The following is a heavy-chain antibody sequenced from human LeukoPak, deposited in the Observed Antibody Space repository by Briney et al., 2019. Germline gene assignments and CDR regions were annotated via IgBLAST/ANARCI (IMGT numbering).Heavy chain of an antibody. J-gene: IGHJ4*02. Sequence: GRSLRLSCAAPGFTFITYGMHWVRQAPGKGLEWVAVISYDGSNKYYADSVKGRFTISRDNSKNTLYLQMDSLRTEDTAVYYCATGRWLQLAGYWGQGTLVTVSS. CDR3: ATGRWLQLAGY. V-gene: IGHV3-30*03. CDR1: GFTFITYG. D-gene: IGHD5-12*01. CDR2: ISYDGSNK.